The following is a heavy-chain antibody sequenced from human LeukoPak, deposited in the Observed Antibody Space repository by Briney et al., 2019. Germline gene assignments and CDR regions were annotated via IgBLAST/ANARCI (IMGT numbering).Heavy chain of an antibody. CDR3: ARGRFSVAGTYYFDY. J-gene: IGHJ4*02. Sequence: SETLSLTCAVYGGSFSGYYWSWIRQTPGKGLEWIGEINHSGSTNYNPSLKSRVTISVDTSKNQFSLKLSSVTAADTAVYYCARGRFSVAGTYYFDYWGQGTLVTVSS. V-gene: IGHV4-34*01. CDR1: GGSFSGYY. D-gene: IGHD6-19*01. CDR2: INHSGST.